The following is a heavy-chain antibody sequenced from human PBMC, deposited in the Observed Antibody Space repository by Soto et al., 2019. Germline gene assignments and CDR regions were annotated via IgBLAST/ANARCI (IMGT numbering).Heavy chain of an antibody. CDR1: GGSISSYY. CDR3: ARRTGGSIAAL. Sequence: SETLSLTYTVSGGSISSYYGSWILQPPGKGLEWIGYIYYSGSTNYNPSLKSRVTISVDTSKNQFSLKLSSVTAADTAVYYCARRTGGSIAALWGQGTLVTVSS. CDR2: IYYSGST. J-gene: IGHJ4*02. V-gene: IGHV4-59*08. D-gene: IGHD6-6*01.